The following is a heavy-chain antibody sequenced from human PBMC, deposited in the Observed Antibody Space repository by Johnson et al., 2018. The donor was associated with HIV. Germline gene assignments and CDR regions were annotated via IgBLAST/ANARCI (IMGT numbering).Heavy chain of an antibody. D-gene: IGHD6-19*01. CDR2: ISWNSGSI. CDR1: GFTFDDYA. V-gene: IGHV3-9*01. J-gene: IGHJ3*02. Sequence: VQLVESGGGLVQPGRSLRLSCAASGFTFDDYAMHWVRQAPGKGLEWVSGISWNSGSIGYADFVKGRFTISRDNVKNSLYLQMNSLRAEDTAFYYCARDRRNRQWQRLDAFDIWGQGTMVIVSS. CDR3: ARDRRNRQWQRLDAFDI.